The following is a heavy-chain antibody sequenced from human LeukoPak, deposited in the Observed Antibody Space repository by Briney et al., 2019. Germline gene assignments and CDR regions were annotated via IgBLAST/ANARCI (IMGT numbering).Heavy chain of an antibody. CDR3: TRGSRGYSYG. J-gene: IGHJ4*02. D-gene: IGHD5-18*01. V-gene: IGHV4-39*01. CDR2: IYYSGST. CDR1: GGSISRSSYY. Sequence: PSETLSLTCTVSGGSISRSSYYWGWIRQPPGKGLEWIGSIYYSGSTYYNPSLKSRVTISVDTSKNQFSLKLSSVTAADTAVYYCTRGSRGYSYGWGQGTLVTVSS.